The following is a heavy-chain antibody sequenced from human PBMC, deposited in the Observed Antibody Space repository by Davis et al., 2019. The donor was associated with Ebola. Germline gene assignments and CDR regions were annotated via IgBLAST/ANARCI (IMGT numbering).Heavy chain of an antibody. CDR2: ISGSGGST. J-gene: IGHJ4*02. D-gene: IGHD6-13*01. V-gene: IGHV3-74*01. CDR1: GFTFSSYD. Sequence: PGGSLRLSCAASGFTFSSYDMHWVRHATGKGLEWVSAISGSGGSTYYADSVKGRFTISRDNAKNTLYLQMNSLRAEDTAVYYCARAPSGSSWSFFDYWGQGTLVTVSS. CDR3: ARAPSGSSWSFFDY.